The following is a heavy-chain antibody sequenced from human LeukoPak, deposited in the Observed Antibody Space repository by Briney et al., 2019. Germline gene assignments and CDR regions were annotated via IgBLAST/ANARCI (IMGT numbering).Heavy chain of an antibody. D-gene: IGHD4-17*01. J-gene: IGHJ4*02. V-gene: IGHV3-53*01. CDR2: IYSGGST. Sequence: GGSLRLSCAASGFTVSSNYMSWVRQTPGKGLEWVSVIYSGGSTYYADSVKGRFTISRDNSKNTLYLQMNSLKIEDTAVYYCTTVDYGDLTPAASSDYWGQGTLVTVSS. CDR1: GFTVSSNY. CDR3: TTVDYGDLTPAASSDY.